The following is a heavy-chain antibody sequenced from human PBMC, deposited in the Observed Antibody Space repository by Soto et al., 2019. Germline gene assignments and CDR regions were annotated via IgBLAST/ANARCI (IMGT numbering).Heavy chain of an antibody. CDR1: GGSIISSDHY. CDR2: IYPSGGT. CDR3: SRSTGRY. V-gene: IGHV4-30-4*01. Sequence: QMQLQESGPGLVKPSQTLSLTCTVSGGSIISSDHYWTWIRQPPGKGLEWIAYIYPSGGTYYNPSLKSRVAISIDTSKNQFSLKLNSVTAADTAMYFCSRSTGRYWGQGTLVTVSS. J-gene: IGHJ4*02.